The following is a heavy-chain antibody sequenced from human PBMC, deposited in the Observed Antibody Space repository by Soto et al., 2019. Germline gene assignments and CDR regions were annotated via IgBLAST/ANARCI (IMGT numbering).Heavy chain of an antibody. CDR2: IYYSGST. CDR1: GGSISSYY. CDR3: ARGSYDFWSGYLSGVDP. Sequence: SETLSLTCTVSGGSISSYYWSWIRQSPGKGLEWIGYIYYSGSTNYNPSLKSRVTISVDTSKNQFSLKLSSVTAADTAVYYCARGSYDFWSGYLSGVDPWGQGTLVTVSS. V-gene: IGHV4-59*08. J-gene: IGHJ5*02. D-gene: IGHD3-3*01.